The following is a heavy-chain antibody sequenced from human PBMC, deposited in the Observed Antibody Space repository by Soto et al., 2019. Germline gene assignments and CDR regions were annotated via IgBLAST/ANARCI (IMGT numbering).Heavy chain of an antibody. CDR3: TTDRGIAVHPLFDW. Sequence: GGSLRLSCAASGFTFSNGWLSWVRQAPGKELEWVGRIKSKADGGATDYPAPVKGRLTISRDDSRNALSLTMKSLKAEDTAVYHCTTDRGIAVHPLFDWWGQGT. D-gene: IGHD6-19*01. CDR1: GFTFSNGW. J-gene: IGHJ4*02. V-gene: IGHV3-15*01. CDR2: IKSKADGGAT.